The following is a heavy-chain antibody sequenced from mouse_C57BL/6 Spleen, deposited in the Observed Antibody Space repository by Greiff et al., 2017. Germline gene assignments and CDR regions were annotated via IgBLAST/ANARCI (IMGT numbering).Heavy chain of an antibody. V-gene: IGHV5-16*01. CDR3: AREGGGLPWYFDV. CDR2: INYDGSCT. CDR1: GFTFSDYY. J-gene: IGHJ1*03. D-gene: IGHD2-1*01. Sequence: EVQLVESEGGLVQPGSSMKLSCTASGFTFSDYYMAWVRQVPEKGLEWVANINYDGSCTYYLDSLKSRFIISRDNAKNILYLQMSSLKSEDTATYYCAREGGGLPWYFDVWGTGTTVTVSS.